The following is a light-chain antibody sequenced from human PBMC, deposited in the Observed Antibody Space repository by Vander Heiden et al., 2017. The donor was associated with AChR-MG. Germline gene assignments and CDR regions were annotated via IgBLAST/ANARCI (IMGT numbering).Light chain of an antibody. J-gene: IGKJ3*01. CDR2: STS. V-gene: IGKV1-39*01. CDR3: QQTYSAPFT. Sequence: DMQMTQSPSSLSASVGDTVTITCRASQIIRTHLHWYQKKPGEVPRLLIYSTSTLQSGVPSRFSGSGSEPEFTLTISSLQPEDFATYYCQQTYSAPFTFGPGTRVDIK. CDR1: QIIRTH.